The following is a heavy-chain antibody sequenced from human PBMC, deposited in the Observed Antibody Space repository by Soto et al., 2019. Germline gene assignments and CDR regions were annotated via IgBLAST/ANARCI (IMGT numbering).Heavy chain of an antibody. J-gene: IGHJ6*02. D-gene: IGHD3-10*01. V-gene: IGHV3-23*01. CDR3: ARGDRGGSGSPASYYYSGLDV. Sequence: DVQLLESGGHLVQPGGSLRLSCAASGFTFSSYAMSWVRQAPGKGLEWVSSVSAGGGMTYYSESVKGLITISRDNSNNSLFLQMNCLRIEDTALYYCARGDRGGSGSPASYYYSGLDVWGQGTTVTVS. CDR2: VSAGGGMT. CDR1: GFTFSSYA.